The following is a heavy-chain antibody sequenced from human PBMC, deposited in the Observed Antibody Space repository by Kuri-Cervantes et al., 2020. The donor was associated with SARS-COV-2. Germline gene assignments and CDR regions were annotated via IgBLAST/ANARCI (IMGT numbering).Heavy chain of an antibody. J-gene: IGHJ4*02. CDR2: IDWDDDK. CDR3: AHTYSSSWYRYFDY. Sequence: SGPTLVKPTQTLTLTCTFSGFSLSTSGMCVSWIRQPPGKALEWLARIDWDDDKYYSTSLKTRLTITKDTSKNQVVLTMTNMDPVDTATYYCAHTYSSSWYRYFDYWGQGTLVTVSS. V-gene: IGHV2-70*12. CDR1: GFSLSTSGMC. D-gene: IGHD6-13*01.